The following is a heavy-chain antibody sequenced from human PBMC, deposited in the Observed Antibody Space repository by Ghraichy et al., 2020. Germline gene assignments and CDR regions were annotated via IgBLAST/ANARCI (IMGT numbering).Heavy chain of an antibody. D-gene: IGHD2-15*01. Sequence: GGSLRLSCAVSGLTFSSNVMSWVRQAPGKGLEWVSGITGSGGTTSYADSVKGRFTISRDNSKNTLYLQMNSLRAEDTAVYYCARRSGTLYYFDYWGQGTLVTVSS. CDR2: ITGSGGTT. CDR3: ARRSGTLYYFDY. V-gene: IGHV3-23*01. J-gene: IGHJ4*02. CDR1: GLTFSSNV.